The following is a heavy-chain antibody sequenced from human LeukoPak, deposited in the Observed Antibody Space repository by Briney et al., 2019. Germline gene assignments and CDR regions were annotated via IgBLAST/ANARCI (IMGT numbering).Heavy chain of an antibody. V-gene: IGHV3-30*04. CDR2: ISDDGHGRVQ. CDR1: GFTFSSYT. Sequence: GGSLRLSCGASGFTFSSYTMHWVRQTPGKGLEWVAVISDDGHGRVQYYADSVKGRFTISRDSSKNTLYLQMNSLRAEDTAVYYCAKESESYDSSGSTFDYWGQGTLVTVSS. D-gene: IGHD3-22*01. CDR3: AKESESYDSSGSTFDY. J-gene: IGHJ4*02.